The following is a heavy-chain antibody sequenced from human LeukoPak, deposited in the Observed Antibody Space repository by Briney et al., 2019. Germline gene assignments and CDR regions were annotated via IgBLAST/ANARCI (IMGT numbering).Heavy chain of an antibody. Sequence: AGRSLRLSCLASGFTFSSYAMHWVRQAPGKGLERVAVMSYDGNNRYYTDSVKGRFTISRDNSKNTVYLQMNSLRAEDTAVYYCAKERVRGVIFDAFDIWGQGTMVTVSS. J-gene: IGHJ3*02. V-gene: IGHV3-30*18. CDR3: AKERVRGVIFDAFDI. CDR1: GFTFSSYA. CDR2: MSYDGNNR. D-gene: IGHD3-10*01.